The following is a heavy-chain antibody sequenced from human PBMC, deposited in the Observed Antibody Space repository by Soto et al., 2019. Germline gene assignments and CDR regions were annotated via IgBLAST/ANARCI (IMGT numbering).Heavy chain of an antibody. Sequence: GASVKVSCKASGDTFINYDINWVRQATGQGLEWMGWMNPNSGNTGYAQKFQGRVTMTRNTSISTAYMELSSLRSEDTAVYYCARLTAYYDILTGYYKKYYYYGMDVWGQGTTVTVSS. D-gene: IGHD3-9*01. CDR2: MNPNSGNT. CDR1: GDTFINYD. CDR3: ARLTAYYDILTGYYKKYYYYGMDV. J-gene: IGHJ6*02. V-gene: IGHV1-8*01.